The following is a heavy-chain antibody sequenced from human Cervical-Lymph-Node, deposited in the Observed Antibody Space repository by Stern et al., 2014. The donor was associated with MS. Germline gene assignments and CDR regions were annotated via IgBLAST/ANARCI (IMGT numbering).Heavy chain of an antibody. Sequence: VQLVESGAEVKKPGASVKVSCKASGYTFTSYGISWVRQAPGQGLEWMGWISAYNCNINYVKKLQCIVPMTTVTSTITAYMELRSLRSDDTAVYYCARGLLGSENAFDIWGQGTMVTVSS. D-gene: IGHD2-15*01. CDR3: ARGLLGSENAFDI. CDR2: ISAYNCNI. V-gene: IGHV1-18*01. J-gene: IGHJ3*02. CDR1: GYTFTSYG.